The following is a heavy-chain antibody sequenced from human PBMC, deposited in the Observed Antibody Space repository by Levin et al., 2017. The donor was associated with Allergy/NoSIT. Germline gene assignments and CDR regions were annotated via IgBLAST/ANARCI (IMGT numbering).Heavy chain of an antibody. V-gene: IGHV3-48*01. CDR1: GFTFSSYS. D-gene: IGHD6-13*01. CDR2: ISSSSSTI. Sequence: PGESLKISCAASGFTFSSYSMNWVRQAPGKGLEWVSYISSSSSTIYYADSVKGRFTISRDNAKNSLYLQMNSLRAEDTAVYYCARVGIAAAGPTYYYYYGMDVWGQGTTVTVSS. J-gene: IGHJ6*02. CDR3: ARVGIAAAGPTYYYYYGMDV.